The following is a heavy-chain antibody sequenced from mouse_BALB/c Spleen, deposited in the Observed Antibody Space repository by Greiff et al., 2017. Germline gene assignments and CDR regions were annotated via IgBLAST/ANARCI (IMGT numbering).Heavy chain of an antibody. Sequence: EVKLQESGGGLVQPGGSLKLSCAASGFDFSRYWMSWVRQAPGKGLEWIGEINPDSSTINYTPSLKDKFIISRDNAKNTLYLQMSKVRSEDTALYYCAYYRYDGVAYWGQGTLVTVSA. J-gene: IGHJ3*01. D-gene: IGHD2-14*01. CDR1: GFDFSRYW. CDR2: INPDSSTI. CDR3: AYYRYDGVAY. V-gene: IGHV4-1*02.